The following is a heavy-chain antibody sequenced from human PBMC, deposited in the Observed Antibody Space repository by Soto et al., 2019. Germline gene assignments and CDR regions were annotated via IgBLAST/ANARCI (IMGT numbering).Heavy chain of an antibody. CDR1: GGTFSSYT. Sequence: QLQLVQSGAEVREPGSSVKVSCKASGGTFSSYTVIWVRQAPGQGLEWVGGITPTVNIAKYAEKFQGRVTITADESTSTVNMHLSSLRSEDTAVYFCARGYYSGSNPSSFDYWGQGTLVAVSS. D-gene: IGHD1-26*01. CDR2: ITPTVNIA. V-gene: IGHV1-69*01. J-gene: IGHJ4*02. CDR3: ARGYYSGSNPSSFDY.